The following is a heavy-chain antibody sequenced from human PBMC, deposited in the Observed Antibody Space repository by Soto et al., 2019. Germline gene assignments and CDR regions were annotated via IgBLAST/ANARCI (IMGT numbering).Heavy chain of an antibody. CDR3: TRGPQGDASGTEAP. CDR2: ISDDGTTT. J-gene: IGHJ4*02. Sequence: GGSLRLSFVVSGFTFSMYWMHWVRQVPGQSPFLVSRISDDGTTTNYADSVRGRFTISRDNSKNTLYLQMNNLKPDDTAIYYCTRGPQGDASGTEAPWGQGT. V-gene: IGHV3-74*01. D-gene: IGHD1-26*01. CDR1: GFTFSMYW.